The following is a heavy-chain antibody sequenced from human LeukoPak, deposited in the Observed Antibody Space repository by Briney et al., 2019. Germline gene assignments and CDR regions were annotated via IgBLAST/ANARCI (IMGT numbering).Heavy chain of an antibody. D-gene: IGHD1-26*01. CDR1: GFTFSGYA. J-gene: IGHJ4*02. CDR2: ISGSGGTT. V-gene: IGHV3-23*01. Sequence: SGGSLRLSCAASGFTFSGYAISWVRQAPGKGLEWVSAISGSGGTTYYADSVRGRFTISRDNSKNSLYLQMNSLRAEDTAVHYCARPTLQGEWELLDYWGQGTLVTVSS. CDR3: ARPTLQGEWELLDY.